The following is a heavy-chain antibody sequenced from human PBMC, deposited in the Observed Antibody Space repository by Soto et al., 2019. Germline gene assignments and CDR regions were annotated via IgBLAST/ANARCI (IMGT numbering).Heavy chain of an antibody. CDR1: GFTFSSYW. D-gene: IGHD3-10*01. J-gene: IGHJ4*02. CDR2: TNEDGSTI. Sequence: EVQLVESGGGLVQPGGSLRLSCAASGFTFSSYWMHWVRQAPGKGLVWVSRTNEDGSTINYADSVKGRFTISRDNAKNMLYLEMNRLRAEDRAVYYCTRDIGGGGGYWGPGTLVTVSS. CDR3: TRDIGGGGGY. V-gene: IGHV3-74*01.